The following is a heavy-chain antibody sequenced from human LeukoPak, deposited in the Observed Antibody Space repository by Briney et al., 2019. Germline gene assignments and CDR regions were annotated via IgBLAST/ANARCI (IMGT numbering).Heavy chain of an antibody. J-gene: IGHJ4*02. V-gene: IGHV4-39*01. Sequence: SETLSLTCTVSGGSISRSTYYWSWIRQPPGKGLEWIGSIYYSGITYYNPSLKSRVTISVDTSQNQFSLKLTSVTAADTAVYYCARALGYCSSTSCHLDYWGQGTLVTVSS. CDR2: IYYSGIT. CDR1: GGSISRSTYY. CDR3: ARALGYCSSTSCHLDY. D-gene: IGHD2-2*01.